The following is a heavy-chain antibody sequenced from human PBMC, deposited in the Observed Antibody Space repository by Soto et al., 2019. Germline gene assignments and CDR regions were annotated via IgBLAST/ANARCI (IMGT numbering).Heavy chain of an antibody. V-gene: IGHV4-59*08. Sequence: QVQLQESGPGLVKPSETLSLTCTVSGGSISNFYWTWIRQPPGKGLEWIGNVHYSGSTNYNPSVKSRVTTSVATAKNPLSLTPRSVTAADTAVYYCARHKAAGSDRGGMDVWGQGTTVTVSS. CDR1: GGSISNFY. J-gene: IGHJ6*02. CDR3: ARHKAAGSDRGGMDV. D-gene: IGHD6-25*01. CDR2: VHYSGST.